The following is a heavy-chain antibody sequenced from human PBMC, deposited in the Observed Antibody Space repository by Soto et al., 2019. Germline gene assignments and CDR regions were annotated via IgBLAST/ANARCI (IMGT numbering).Heavy chain of an antibody. V-gene: IGHV3-23*01. J-gene: IGHJ6*02. CDR3: AKDNRNYYYYGMDV. CDR1: GFTFSSYA. CDR2: ISGSGGST. Sequence: EVQLLESGGGLVQPGGSLRLSCAASGFTFSSYAMSWVRQAPGKGLEWASAISGSGGSTYYADSVKGRFTISRDNSKNTLYLQMNSLRAEDTAVYYCAKDNRNYYYYGMDVWGQGTTVTVSS.